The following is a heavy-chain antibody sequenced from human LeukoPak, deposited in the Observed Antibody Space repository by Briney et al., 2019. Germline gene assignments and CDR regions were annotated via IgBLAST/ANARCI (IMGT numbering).Heavy chain of an antibody. D-gene: IGHD1-26*01. CDR1: GFPCSNHA. V-gene: IGHV3-23*01. CDR2: ILPDGSA. J-gene: IGHJ4*02. Sequence: GGSLSLSCTTSGFPCSNHAMAWVRQASGKGLEWVSGILPDGSAYYADPVKGRFTISRDNSRSTLYLQLTSLKSEDTAVYYCAKGTGLGSYDFWGQGTLVTVSS. CDR3: AKGTGLGSYDF.